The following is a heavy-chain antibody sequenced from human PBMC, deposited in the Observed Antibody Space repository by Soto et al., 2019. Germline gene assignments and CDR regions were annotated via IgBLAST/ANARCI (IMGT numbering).Heavy chain of an antibody. J-gene: IGHJ4*01. V-gene: IGHV5-51*01. D-gene: IGHD2-2*01. CDR1: GYSFTSYW. Sequence: GESLKISCKTSGYSFTSYWSGWVRQMPGKGMEWMGNIYPYDSDTRYSPSFQGQVTLSADTSITTAYLQWSGLRASDTAMYFCARHLVGSTRGNLDYWGQGTLVTVSS. CDR3: ARHLVGSTRGNLDY. CDR2: IYPYDSDT.